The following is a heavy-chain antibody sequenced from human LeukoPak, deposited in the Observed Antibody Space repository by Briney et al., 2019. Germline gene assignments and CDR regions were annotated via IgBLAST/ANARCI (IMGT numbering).Heavy chain of an antibody. Sequence: GASVKASCKASGYTFTGYYMHWVRQAPGQGLEWMGWINPNSGGTNYAQKSQGRVTMTRDTSISTAYMELSRLRSDDTAVYYCARAVPEYCSSTSCYSGWFDPWGQGTLVTVSS. V-gene: IGHV1-2*02. CDR3: ARAVPEYCSSTSCYSGWFDP. CDR2: INPNSGGT. D-gene: IGHD2-2*02. CDR1: GYTFTGYY. J-gene: IGHJ5*02.